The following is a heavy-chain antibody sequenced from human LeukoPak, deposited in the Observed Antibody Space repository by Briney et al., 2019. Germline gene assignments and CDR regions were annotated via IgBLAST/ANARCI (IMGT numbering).Heavy chain of an antibody. CDR3: AGTYSDILTGYYSGAFDI. V-gene: IGHV3-74*01. CDR2: INSDGSST. Sequence: PGESLRLSCAASGFTFSSYWMHWVRQAPGKGLVWVSRINSDGSSTSYADSVKGRFTISRDNAKNTLYLQMNSLRAEDTAVYYCAGTYSDILTGYYSGAFDIWGQGTMVTVSS. CDR1: GFTFSSYW. D-gene: IGHD3-9*01. J-gene: IGHJ3*02.